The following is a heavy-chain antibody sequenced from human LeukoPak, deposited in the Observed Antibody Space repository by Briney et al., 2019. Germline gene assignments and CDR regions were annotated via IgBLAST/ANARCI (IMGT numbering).Heavy chain of an antibody. CDR3: ARDRAYDSSGYYSFDY. V-gene: IGHV3-21*01. J-gene: IGHJ4*02. CDR1: EFTFSSYS. CDR2: ISSSSSYI. Sequence: PGGSLRLSCAASEFTFSSYSMNWVRQAPGKGLEWVSSISSSSSYIYYADSVKGRFTISRDNAKNSLYLQMNSLRAEDTAVYYCARDRAYDSSGYYSFDYWGQGTLVTVSS. D-gene: IGHD3-22*01.